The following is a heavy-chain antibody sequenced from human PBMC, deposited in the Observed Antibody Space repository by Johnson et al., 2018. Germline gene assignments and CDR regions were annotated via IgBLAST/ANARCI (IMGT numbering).Heavy chain of an antibody. CDR2: IWYDGSNK. CDR1: AFTFSSYG. Sequence: VQLVETGGGVVQPGRSLRLSCAASAFTFSSYGMHWVRQAPGKGLEWVAVIWYDGSNKYYADSVKGRFTISRDNSKSTLYLQMNSRRAEDTAVYYCARDYPPDYYGSGSGGMDVWGQGTTVTVSS. J-gene: IGHJ6*02. V-gene: IGHV3-33*01. CDR3: ARDYPPDYYGSGSGGMDV. D-gene: IGHD3-10*01.